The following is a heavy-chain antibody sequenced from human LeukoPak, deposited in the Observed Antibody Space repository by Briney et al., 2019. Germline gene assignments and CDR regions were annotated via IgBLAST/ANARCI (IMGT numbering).Heavy chain of an antibody. D-gene: IGHD2-2*02. V-gene: IGHV3-11*01. Sequence: GGSLRLSCAASGFTFSDYYMSWIRQAPGKGLEWVSYISSSGSTIYYADSVKGRFTISRDNSKNTLYLQMNSLRAEDTAVYYCTKARSASSSSCYNYWGQGILVTVSS. CDR3: TKARSASSSSCYNY. CDR1: GFTFSDYY. CDR2: ISSSGSTI. J-gene: IGHJ4*02.